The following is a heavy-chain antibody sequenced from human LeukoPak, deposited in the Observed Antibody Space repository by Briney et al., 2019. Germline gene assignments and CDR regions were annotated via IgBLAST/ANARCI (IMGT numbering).Heavy chain of an antibody. J-gene: IGHJ3*02. V-gene: IGHV3-48*04. CDR3: ARVMGYCSSTSCYAGYSYAFDI. D-gene: IGHD2-2*01. CDR2: ISSSGSTI. Sequence: GGSLRLSCAASGFTFSSYAMSWVRQAPGKGLEWVSYISSSGSTIYYADSVKGRFTISRDNAKNSLYLQMNSLRAEDTAVYYCARVMGYCSSTSCYAGYSYAFDIWGQGTMVTVSS. CDR1: GFTFSSYA.